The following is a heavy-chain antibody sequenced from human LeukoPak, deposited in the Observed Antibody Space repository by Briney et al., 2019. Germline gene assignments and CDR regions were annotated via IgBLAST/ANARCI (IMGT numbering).Heavy chain of an antibody. J-gene: IGHJ4*02. CDR1: GFTFSSYA. Sequence: GGSLRPSCAASGFTFSSYAMSWVRQAPGKGLEWVSAISGSGGSTYYADSVKGRFTISRDNSKNTLYLQMNSLRAEDTAVYYCAKDISGGSCYYFDYWGQGTLVTVSS. CDR2: ISGSGGST. D-gene: IGHD2-15*01. CDR3: AKDISGGSCYYFDY. V-gene: IGHV3-23*01.